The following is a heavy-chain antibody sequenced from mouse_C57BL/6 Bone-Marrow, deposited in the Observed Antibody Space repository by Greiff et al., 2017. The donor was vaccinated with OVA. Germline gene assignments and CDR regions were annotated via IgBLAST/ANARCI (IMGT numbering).Heavy chain of an antibody. J-gene: IGHJ2*01. CDR2: IDPSDSYT. D-gene: IGHD2-10*02. V-gene: IGHV1-69*01. CDR1: GYTFTSYL. CDR3: EVWSGDGYLDY. Sequence: QVQLQQPGAELVMPGASVKLSCKASGYTFTSYLMHWVKQRPGQGLEWIGEIDPSDSYTNYNQKFKGKSTLTVDKSSSTAYMQLSSLTSEDSAVYYCEVWSGDGYLDYWGQGTTLTVSS.